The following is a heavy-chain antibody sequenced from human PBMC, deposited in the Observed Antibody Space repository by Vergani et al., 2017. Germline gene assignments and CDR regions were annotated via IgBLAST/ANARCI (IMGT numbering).Heavy chain of an antibody. CDR2: INSNSGNP. CDR3: VRTQAGSCTGGSCYSGWFDP. D-gene: IGHD2-15*01. Sequence: QVQLVQSGSEVKKPGASVKVSCRASGYTFTNYALNWVRQAPGQGLEWMGWINSNSGNPTYAQGFKGRFVFSLDSSVSTSYLQINSLQPEDTAVYYCVRTQAGSCTGGSCYSGWFDPWGQGTLVTVSS. J-gene: IGHJ5*02. CDR1: GYTFTNYA. V-gene: IGHV7-4-1*02.